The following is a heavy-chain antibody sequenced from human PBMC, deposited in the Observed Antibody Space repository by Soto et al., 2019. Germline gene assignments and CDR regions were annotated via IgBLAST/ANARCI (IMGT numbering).Heavy chain of an antibody. Sequence: PSETLSLTCTVSGGSISSSSYYWGWIRQPPGKGLEWIGSIYYSGSTYYNPSLKSRVTISVDTSKNQFSLKLSSVTAADTAVYYCARGFAVTETFDYWGQGTLVTVSS. CDR1: GGSISSSSYY. CDR2: IYYSGST. D-gene: IGHD4-4*01. CDR3: ARGFAVTETFDY. V-gene: IGHV4-39*07. J-gene: IGHJ4*02.